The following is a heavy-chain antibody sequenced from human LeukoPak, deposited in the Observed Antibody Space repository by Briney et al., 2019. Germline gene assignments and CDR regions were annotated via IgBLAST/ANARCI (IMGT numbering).Heavy chain of an antibody. CDR3: ARARRGSYFEFDY. J-gene: IGHJ4*02. CDR2: IYSGGST. CDR1: GFTVSSNY. Sequence: GGSLRLSCVASGFTVSSNYMSWVRQAPGKGLEWVSVIYSGGSTYYADSVKGRFTISRDNSKNTLYLQMNSLRAEDTAVYYCARARRGSYFEFDYWGQGTLVTVSS. V-gene: IGHV3-66*02. D-gene: IGHD1-26*01.